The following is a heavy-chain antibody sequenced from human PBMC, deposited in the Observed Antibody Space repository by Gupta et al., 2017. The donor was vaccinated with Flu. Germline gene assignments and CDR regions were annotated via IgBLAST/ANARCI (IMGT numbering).Heavy chain of an antibody. CDR1: GFTLSHYY. J-gene: IGHJ4*02. D-gene: IGHD7-27*01. CDR2: ISPSSSYT. V-gene: IGHV3-11*05. CDR3: ARGGRLTVFDY. Sequence: QVQLVESGGGLVKPEGSLRMSCAASGFTLSHYYMSWIRQAPGKGLEWVSYISPSSSYTNYADSVKGRFTISRDNAKNSLHLQMNSLRAEDTAVYYCARGGRLTVFDYWGQGTLLTVSS.